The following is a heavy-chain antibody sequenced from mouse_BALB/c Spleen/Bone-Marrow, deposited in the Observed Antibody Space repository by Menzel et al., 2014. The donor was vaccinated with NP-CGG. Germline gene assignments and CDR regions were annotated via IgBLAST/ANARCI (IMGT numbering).Heavy chain of an antibody. CDR2: ILPGSGST. V-gene: IGHV1-9*01. J-gene: IGHJ4*01. CDR3: ASRVGRGYAMDY. CDR1: GYTFSSYW. D-gene: IGHD4-1*01. Sequence: VQLQQSGAELMKPGASVKISCKATGYTFSSYWIEWVKQRPGHGLEWIGEILPGSGSTNYNEKFKGKATFTADTSSNTAYMQLSSLTSEDSAVYYCASRVGRGYAMDYWGQGTSVTVSS.